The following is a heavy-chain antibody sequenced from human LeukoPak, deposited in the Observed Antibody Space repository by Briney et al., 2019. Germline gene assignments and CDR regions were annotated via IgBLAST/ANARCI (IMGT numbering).Heavy chain of an antibody. D-gene: IGHD3-10*01. J-gene: IGHJ4*02. CDR2: IGWNSSSI. V-gene: IGHV3-9*01. CDR3: AKGYGSGSYYPYYFAY. Sequence: GRSLRLSCAASGFTVDDYAMHWVRQAPGQGLEWVTGIGWNSSSIGYADFVKCRFTIYRANAKNSLYLQINSRRAEDPALYYCAKGYGSGSYYPYYFAYWRQRTLLPVPS. CDR1: GFTVDDYA.